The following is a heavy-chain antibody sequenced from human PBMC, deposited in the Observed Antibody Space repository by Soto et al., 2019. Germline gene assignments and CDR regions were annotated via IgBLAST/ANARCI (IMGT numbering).Heavy chain of an antibody. CDR1: GFVFRNYY. V-gene: IGHV3-74*01. J-gene: IGHJ6*02. CDR3: GRGGVPASVDV. D-gene: IGHD2-2*01. Sequence: EVQLLESGGDSVQPGGSLRLSCTVSGFVFRNYYMHWVRQAPGKGLVWVSDINGDGSDRRYADSVKGRFTISRDNDKNTLYLEMSSLRVDDTAIYYCGRGGVPASVDVWGQGTTV. CDR2: INGDGSDR.